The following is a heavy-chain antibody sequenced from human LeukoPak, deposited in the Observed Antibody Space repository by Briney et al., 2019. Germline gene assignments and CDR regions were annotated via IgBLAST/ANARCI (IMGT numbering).Heavy chain of an antibody. Sequence: GGSLRLSCAASGFTFSDYWMSWVRQAPGKGLEWVANIKQDGSEKYYVDSVKGRFTISRDNAKNSLYLQMNSLRAEDTAVYYCARDLDGGKPNDYWGQGTLVTVSS. D-gene: IGHD4-23*01. CDR2: IKQDGSEK. CDR3: ARDLDGGKPNDY. J-gene: IGHJ4*02. CDR1: GFTFSDYW. V-gene: IGHV3-7*01.